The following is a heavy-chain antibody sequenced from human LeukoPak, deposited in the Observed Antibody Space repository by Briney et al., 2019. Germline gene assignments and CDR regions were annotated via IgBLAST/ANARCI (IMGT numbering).Heavy chain of an antibody. CDR2: ISAGGDKT. D-gene: IGHD1-26*01. CDR3: AKSRGSTLFDY. Sequence: GGSLRLSCAASGFTFSSYAMSWVRQAPGKGLEWVSGISAGGDKTYYRDSVKGRITISRDNSKNTLYLQMNSLRAEDTAIYYCAKSRGSTLFDYWGQGTLVTVSS. V-gene: IGHV3-23*01. CDR1: GFTFSSYA. J-gene: IGHJ4*02.